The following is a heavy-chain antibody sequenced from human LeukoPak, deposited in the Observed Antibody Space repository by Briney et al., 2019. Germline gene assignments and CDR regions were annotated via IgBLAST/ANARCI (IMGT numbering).Heavy chain of an antibody. J-gene: IGHJ4*02. Sequence: GGSLRLSCAASGFTFSSYSMNWVRQAPGKGLEWVSYISSSSSTIYYADSVKGRFTISRDNAKNSLYLQMNSLRAEDTAVYYCARGGGYDFWSGYWENFDYWGQGTLVTVSS. CDR1: GFTFSSYS. CDR3: ARGGGYDFWSGYWENFDY. CDR2: ISSSSSTI. V-gene: IGHV3-48*01. D-gene: IGHD3-3*01.